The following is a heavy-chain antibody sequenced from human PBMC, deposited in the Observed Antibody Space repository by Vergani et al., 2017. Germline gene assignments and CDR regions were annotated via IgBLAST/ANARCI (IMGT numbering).Heavy chain of an antibody. J-gene: IGHJ6*02. Sequence: EVQLVESGGGLVQPGRSLRLSCAASGFTFSSYWMHWVRQAPGKGLVWVSRINSDGSSTSYADSVKGRFTISRDNAKNTLYLQMNSLRAEDTAVYYCAKWSGVVDYYYGMDVWGQGTTVTVSS. CDR2: INSDGSST. D-gene: IGHD3-3*01. V-gene: IGHV3-74*02. CDR3: AKWSGVVDYYYGMDV. CDR1: GFTFSSYW.